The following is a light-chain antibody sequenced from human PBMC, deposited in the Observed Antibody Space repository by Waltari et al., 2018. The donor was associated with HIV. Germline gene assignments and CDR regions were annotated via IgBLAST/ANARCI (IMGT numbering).Light chain of an antibody. J-gene: IGLJ2*01. CDR3: YSTDSSGNHRV. CDR1: ALPTKY. V-gene: IGLV3-10*01. Sequence: SYELTQPPSVSVSPGQTARYTCPGDALPTKYAYWYQQKSGQAPVLVIYEDNKRPSGIPERFSGSSSGTMATLTISGAQVEDEADYYCYSTDSSGNHRVFGGGTELIVL. CDR2: EDN.